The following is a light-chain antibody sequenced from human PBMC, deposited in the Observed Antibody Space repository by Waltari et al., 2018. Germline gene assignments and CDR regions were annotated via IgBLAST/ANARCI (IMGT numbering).Light chain of an antibody. V-gene: IGLV4-69*01. J-gene: IGLJ3*02. CDR3: QTGGHGTWV. CDR2: VNSDGSH. CDR1: SGHSSNV. Sequence: SLSASLGASVKLTCTLSSGHSSNVIAWLQQQPEKGPRYLMKVNSDGSHTKGDEIPDRFSGSSPGAERYLTISSVQPEDEADYYCQTGGHGTWVFGGGTKLTVL.